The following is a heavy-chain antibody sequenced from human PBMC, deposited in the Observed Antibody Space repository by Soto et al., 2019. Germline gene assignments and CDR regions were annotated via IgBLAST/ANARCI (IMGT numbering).Heavy chain of an antibody. CDR1: GFTFSIYS. CDR2: ISSSSSTI. J-gene: IGHJ6*02. CDR3: AREIMITFGGVIAPAYGMDV. V-gene: IGHV3-48*02. Sequence: PGGSLRLSCAASGFTFSIYSMNWVRQAPGKGLEWVSYISSSSSTIYYADSVKGRFTISRDNAKNSLYLQMNSLRDEDTAVYYCAREIMITFGGVIAPAYGMDVWGQGTTVTVSS. D-gene: IGHD3-16*02.